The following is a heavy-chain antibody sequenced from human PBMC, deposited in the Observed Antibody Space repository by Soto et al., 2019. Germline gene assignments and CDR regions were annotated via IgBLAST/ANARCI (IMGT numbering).Heavy chain of an antibody. J-gene: IGHJ3*02. CDR3: TRGISAELSAFDI. CDR2: IYPDNSDT. V-gene: IGHV5-51*01. Sequence: PGESLKISCKGSGYLFPNYWIAWVRQVPGKGLEWMGIIYPDNSDTRYSPSFQGQVTISADRSISTVYLQWRSLKASDTAMYYCTRGISAELSAFDIWGQGTMVTVSS. CDR1: GYLFPNYW. D-gene: IGHD2-21*01.